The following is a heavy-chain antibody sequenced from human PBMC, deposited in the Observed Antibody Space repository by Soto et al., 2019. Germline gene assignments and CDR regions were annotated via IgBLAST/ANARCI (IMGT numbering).Heavy chain of an antibody. D-gene: IGHD4-17*01. J-gene: IGHJ4*02. CDR2: IYYSGST. V-gene: IGHV4-59*01. CDR3: ARVDRDDYGDYFDY. Sequence: SETLSLTCTVSGGSISSYYWSWIRQPPGKGLEWIGYIYYSGSTNYNPSLKSRVTISVDTSKNQFSLKLSSVTAADTAVYYCARVDRDDYGDYFDYTGQRTLVTVSS. CDR1: GGSISSYY.